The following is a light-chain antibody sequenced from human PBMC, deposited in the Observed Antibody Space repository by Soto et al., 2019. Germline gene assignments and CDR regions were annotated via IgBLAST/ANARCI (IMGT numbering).Light chain of an antibody. Sequence: AIQLTQSPSSLSASVGDRVTITCRASQGISSALAWYQQKPWKAPKLLIYDASSLESGVPSRFRGSGSGTDFTLTISSLQPEDFATYYCQQFNSYPLFGQGTRLEIK. J-gene: IGKJ5*01. V-gene: IGKV1-13*02. CDR3: QQFNSYPL. CDR1: QGISSA. CDR2: DAS.